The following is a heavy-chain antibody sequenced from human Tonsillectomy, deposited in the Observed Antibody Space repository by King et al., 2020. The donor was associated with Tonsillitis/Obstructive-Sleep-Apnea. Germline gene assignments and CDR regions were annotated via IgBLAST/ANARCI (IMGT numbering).Heavy chain of an antibody. V-gene: IGHV3-64D*06. Sequence: VQLVESGGGLVQPGGSLRLSCSASGFTFSSYAMHWVRQAPGKGLEYVSAISSNGGSTYYAASVKGRFTISRDNSKNTLYLQMSSLRAEDTAVYYCVKAGGYCSSTSCYYFDYWGQGTLVTVSS. D-gene: IGHD2-2*01. CDR2: ISSNGGST. CDR3: VKAGGYCSSTSCYYFDY. CDR1: GFTFSSYA. J-gene: IGHJ4*02.